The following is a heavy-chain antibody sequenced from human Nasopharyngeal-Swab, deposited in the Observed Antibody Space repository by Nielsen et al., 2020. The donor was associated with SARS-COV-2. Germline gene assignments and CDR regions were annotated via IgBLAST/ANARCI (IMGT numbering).Heavy chain of an antibody. D-gene: IGHD6-19*01. CDR1: GFTFSSYG. Sequence: GGSLRLSCAASGFTFSSYGMHWVRQAPGKGLEWVAAISYDGSNKYYADSVKGRFTISRDNSKNTLYLQMNSLRAEDTAVYYCAKVSGYSSGWYTPAGAFDIWGQGTMVTVSS. V-gene: IGHV3-30*18. CDR2: ISYDGSNK. CDR3: AKVSGYSSGWYTPAGAFDI. J-gene: IGHJ3*02.